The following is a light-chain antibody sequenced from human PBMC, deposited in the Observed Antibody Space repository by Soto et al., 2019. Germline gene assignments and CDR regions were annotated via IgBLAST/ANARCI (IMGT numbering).Light chain of an antibody. Sequence: EIVLTQSPGTLSLSPGEGATLSCRASQSVSSTYLAWYQQKPGQAPRLLIYSASSRASGIPNRFSGSGSGTDFTHTINRLEPEDFAEYYCQQYSGPGMYTFGQGTKLEIK. J-gene: IGKJ2*01. V-gene: IGKV3-20*01. CDR2: SAS. CDR3: QQYSGPGMYT. CDR1: QSVSSTY.